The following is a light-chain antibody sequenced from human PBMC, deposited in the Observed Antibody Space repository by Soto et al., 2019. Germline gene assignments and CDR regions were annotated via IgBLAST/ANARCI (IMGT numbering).Light chain of an antibody. CDR3: QQYVSSPWA. CDR1: QSVTNSF. Sequence: EIVLAQSPGTLSLSPGERATLSCRASQSVTNSFLAWYQQKPGQPPRLLIYGASRRATGITDRFTGSGSGTDFTLTISKLEPEDFAVYCCQQYVSSPWAFGQGTKVEI. CDR2: GAS. J-gene: IGKJ1*01. V-gene: IGKV3-20*01.